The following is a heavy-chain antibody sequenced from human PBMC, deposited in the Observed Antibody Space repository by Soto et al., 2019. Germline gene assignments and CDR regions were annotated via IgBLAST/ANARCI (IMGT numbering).Heavy chain of an antibody. Sequence: GASVKVSCKASRVAFSKFIVTWVRQAPGLGLEWVGGIIPIFGTANYAQKFQGRVTITADESTITSYMEVNNLRSEDTAVYYCAKVRYSSPMGYYYGMDVWGQGTTFTVSS. CDR3: AKVRYSSPMGYYYGMDV. CDR1: RVAFSKFI. CDR2: IIPIFGTA. J-gene: IGHJ6*02. D-gene: IGHD6-19*01. V-gene: IGHV1-69*13.